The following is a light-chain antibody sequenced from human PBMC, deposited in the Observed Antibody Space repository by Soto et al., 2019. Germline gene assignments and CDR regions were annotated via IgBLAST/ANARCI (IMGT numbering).Light chain of an antibody. CDR1: QGISNY. Sequence: DIQMTQSPSSLSASVGDRVTITCRASQGISNYLAWYQQTPGKVPKLLIYAASTLKSGVPSRFSGSGSGTDFTITISSLQPEDVATYYCQKYNTAPWTFGQGTKVEIK. CDR2: AAS. V-gene: IGKV1-27*01. J-gene: IGKJ1*01. CDR3: QKYNTAPWT.